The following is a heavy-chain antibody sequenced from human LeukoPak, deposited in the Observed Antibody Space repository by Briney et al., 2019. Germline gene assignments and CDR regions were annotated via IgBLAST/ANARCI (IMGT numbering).Heavy chain of an antibody. CDR1: GYTFTSYF. CDR2: INPSGGST. J-gene: IGHJ4*02. CDR3: ARDRAVIRYYFDY. V-gene: IGHV1-46*01. Sequence: ASVKASCKASGYTFTSYFMHWVRQAPGQGLEWMGIINPSGGSTSYAQKFQGRVTMTRDTSTSTVYMELSSLRSEDTAVYFCARDRAVIRYYFDYWGQGTLVTVSS. D-gene: IGHD3-10*01.